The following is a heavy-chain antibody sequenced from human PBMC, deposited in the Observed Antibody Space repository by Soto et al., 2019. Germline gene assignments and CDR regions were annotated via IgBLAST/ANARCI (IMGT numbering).Heavy chain of an antibody. J-gene: IGHJ4*02. Sequence: VGSLRLSFVASGFTFSSYALHWVRQAPGKGLEWVAVTSYDGSNKYYADSVEGRFTISRDNSKNTLYLQTSSLTTEDTAMYYCARDWETSATGLIDSWGQGTLVTVSS. CDR3: ARDWETSATGLIDS. CDR2: TSYDGSNK. D-gene: IGHD3-9*01. V-gene: IGHV3-30-3*01. CDR1: GFTFSSYA.